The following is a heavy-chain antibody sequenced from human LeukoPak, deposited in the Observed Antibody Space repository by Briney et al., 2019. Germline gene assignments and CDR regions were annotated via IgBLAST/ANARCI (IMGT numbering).Heavy chain of an antibody. V-gene: IGHV4-30-4*08. J-gene: IGHJ4*02. CDR1: GGSISSGDYY. CDR3: ARDGYYTYTFDY. D-gene: IGHD5-18*01. CDR2: IHYSGST. Sequence: TLSLTCTVSGGSISSGDYYWSWIHQPPGKGLEWIGYIHYSGSTYYNPSLKSRVTISVDTSKNQFSLKLSSVTAADTAVYYCARDGYYTYTFDYWGQGTLVTVSS.